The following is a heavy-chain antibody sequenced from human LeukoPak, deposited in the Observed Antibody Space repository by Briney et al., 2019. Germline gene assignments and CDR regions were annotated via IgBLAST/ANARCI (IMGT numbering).Heavy chain of an antibody. Sequence: SVKVSCKASGFTFTSSAMQWVRQARGQRLEWIGWIVVGSGNTNYAQKFQERVTITRDMSTSTAYMELSSLRSEDTAVYYCAAGGRSTTPASDYWGQGTLVTVSP. CDR2: IVVGSGNT. CDR3: AAGGRSTTPASDY. J-gene: IGHJ4*02. D-gene: IGHD2/OR15-2a*01. CDR1: GFTFTSSA. V-gene: IGHV1-58*02.